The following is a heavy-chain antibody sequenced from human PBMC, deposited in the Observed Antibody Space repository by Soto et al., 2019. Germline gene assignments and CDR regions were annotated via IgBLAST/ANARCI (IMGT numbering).Heavy chain of an antibody. CDR2: IFYSGGST. Sequence: PGGSLRLSCAPSGFTFSSCAMGWFRQASGKGLEWVSDIFYSGGSTYYADSVKVRFTISRDNSKSTLYLQMNSLRVEDTAVYYCAKLRYFDWSSYNWFEYWGQGT. V-gene: IGHV3-23*01. CDR3: AKLRYFDWSSYNWFEY. J-gene: IGHJ5*01. D-gene: IGHD3-9*01. CDR1: GFTFSSCA.